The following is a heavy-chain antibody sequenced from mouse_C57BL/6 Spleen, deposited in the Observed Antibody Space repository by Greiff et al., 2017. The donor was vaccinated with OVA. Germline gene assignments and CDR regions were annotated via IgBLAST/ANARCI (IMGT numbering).Heavy chain of an antibody. J-gene: IGHJ3*01. CDR2: IYPGSGNT. V-gene: IGHV1-76*01. Sequence: VQLQQSGAELVRPGASVKLSCKASGYTFTDYYINWVKQRPGQGLEWIARIYPGSGNTYYNEKFKGKATLTAEKSSSTAYMQLSSLTSEGSAVYFCARGDYSFAYWGQGTLVTVSA. D-gene: IGHD1-1*01. CDR1: GYTFTDYY. CDR3: ARGDYSFAY.